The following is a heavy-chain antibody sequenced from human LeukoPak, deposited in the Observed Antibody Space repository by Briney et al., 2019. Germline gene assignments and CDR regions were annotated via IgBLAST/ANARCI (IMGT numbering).Heavy chain of an antibody. V-gene: IGHV1-69*13. CDR2: IIPIFGTA. CDR1: GGTFISYA. CDR3: ASSSVPYYYDSSGYWYFDY. Sequence: GASVKVSCKASGGTFISYAISWVRQAPGQGLEWMGGIIPIFGTANYAQKFQGRVTTTADESTSTAYMELSSLRSEDTAVYYCASSSVPYYYDSSGYWYFDYWGQGTLVTVSS. D-gene: IGHD3-22*01. J-gene: IGHJ4*02.